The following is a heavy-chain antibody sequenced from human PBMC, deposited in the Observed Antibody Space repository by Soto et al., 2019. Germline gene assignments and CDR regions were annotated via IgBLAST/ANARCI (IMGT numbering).Heavy chain of an antibody. CDR3: AKEAAWENWYFDL. J-gene: IGHJ2*01. Sequence: QVQLVESGGGVVQPGRSLRLSCAASGFTFSSFGMHWVRQAPGKGLEWVAVIGREGRVTHAADSVKGRFTISRDNFRNTPYLKMNSLRIDDPALYYCAKEAAWENWYFDLWGRGSLVTVSS. CDR2: IGREGRVT. V-gene: IGHV3-30*18. CDR1: GFTFSSFG. D-gene: IGHD1-26*01.